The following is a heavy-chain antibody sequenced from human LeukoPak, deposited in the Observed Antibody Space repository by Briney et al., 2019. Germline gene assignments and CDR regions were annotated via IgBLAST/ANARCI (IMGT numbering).Heavy chain of an antibody. D-gene: IGHD1-1*01. Sequence: GGSLRLSCAASGFTFSSSAMNWVRQVPGKGLEWVSASGTAGDTYYADSVKGRFTISRDDSKNTLYLQMTSLRAEDTAVYYCAKKTPGTYPFDYWGQGSLVTVSP. CDR2: SGTAGDT. V-gene: IGHV3-23*01. CDR1: GFTFSSSA. CDR3: AKKTPGTYPFDY. J-gene: IGHJ4*02.